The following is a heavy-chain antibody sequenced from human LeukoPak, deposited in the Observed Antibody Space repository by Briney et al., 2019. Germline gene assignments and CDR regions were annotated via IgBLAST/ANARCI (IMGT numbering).Heavy chain of an antibody. J-gene: IGHJ4*02. CDR2: IYHSGST. CDR3: ARHPTYQYCSSTSCQRAPFDY. D-gene: IGHD2-2*01. CDR1: GYSVSSGYY. V-gene: IGHV4-38-2*01. Sequence: PSETLSLTCAVSGYSVSSGYYWGWIRQPPGKGLEWIGSIYHSGSTYYSPSLKSRVTISVDTSKNQFSLKLSSVTAAGTAVYYCARHPTYQYCSSTSCQRAPFDYWGQGTLVTVSS.